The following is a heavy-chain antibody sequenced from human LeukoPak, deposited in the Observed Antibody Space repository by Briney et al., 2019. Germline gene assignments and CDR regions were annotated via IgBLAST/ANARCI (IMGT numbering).Heavy chain of an antibody. J-gene: IGHJ4*02. V-gene: IGHV3-23*01. Sequence: PGGSLRLSCAASGFTFTSYAMNWVRQTPGKGLEWVSSISGSGSSTYYADSVKGRFAISRDTSKNTLYLQMDSLRADDTALYYCAKGRTGSCYSGVGFWGQGTLVTVSS. D-gene: IGHD2-15*01. CDR2: ISGSGSST. CDR1: GFTFTSYA. CDR3: AKGRTGSCYSGVGF.